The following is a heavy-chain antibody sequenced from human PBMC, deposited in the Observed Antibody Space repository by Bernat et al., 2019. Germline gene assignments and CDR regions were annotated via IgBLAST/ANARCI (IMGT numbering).Heavy chain of an antibody. D-gene: IGHD7-27*01. Sequence: EVQLVESGGGLVKPGGSLRLSCAASGFTFSSYSMNWVRQAPGKGLEWVSSISRSGGSIYYADSVTGRFTISRDNAKNSLFLQMDSLRAEDTAVYYCARSLLGTSRNDAFEIWGQGTTVTVSS. V-gene: IGHV3-21*01. CDR1: GFTFSSYS. CDR2: ISRSGGSI. J-gene: IGHJ3*02. CDR3: ARSLLGTSRNDAFEI.